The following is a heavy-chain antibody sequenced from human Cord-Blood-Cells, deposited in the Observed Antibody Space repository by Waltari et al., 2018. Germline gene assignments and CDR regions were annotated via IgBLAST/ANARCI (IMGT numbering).Heavy chain of an antibody. CDR3: ARGSDIVVVPAARGAFDI. CDR2: TNPNSGG. J-gene: IGHJ3*02. D-gene: IGHD2-2*01. CDR1: GDTFTGYD. Sequence: QVQLVQSGAEVKKPGASVKVSCKASGDTFTGYDMHWVRQAPGQGLEWMGWTNPNSGGTSISTAYMELSRLRSDDTAVYYCARGSDIVVVPAARGAFDIWGQGTMVTVSS. V-gene: IGHV1-2*02.